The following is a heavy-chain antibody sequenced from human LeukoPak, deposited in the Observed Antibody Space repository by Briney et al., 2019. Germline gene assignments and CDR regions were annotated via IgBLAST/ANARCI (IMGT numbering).Heavy chain of an antibody. D-gene: IGHD2-2*02. CDR3: ARDLADRGYCSSTSCYTAFNY. V-gene: IGHV3-33*01. CDR2: IWYDGGNK. CDR1: GFTFSSHG. J-gene: IGHJ4*02. Sequence: GGSLRLSCAASGFTFSSHGMHWVRQAPGKGLEWVAAIWYDGGNKYYADSVKGRFTISRDNSKNTLYLQMNSLRAEDTAVYYCARDLADRGYCSSTSCYTAFNYWGQGTLVTVSS.